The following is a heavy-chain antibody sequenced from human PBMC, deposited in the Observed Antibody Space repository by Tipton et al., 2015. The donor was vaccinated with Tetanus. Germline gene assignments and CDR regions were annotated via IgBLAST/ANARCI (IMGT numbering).Heavy chain of an antibody. V-gene: IGHV3-33*01. D-gene: IGHD2-15*01. CDR3: AREADCSGGSCFSGDFDN. CDR1: GFIFSSYG. Sequence: CAASGFIFSSYGIHWVRQAPGKGLEWLAVSWYDGTDKYYADSVKGRFTISRDNSKNILYLQMNSLRAEDTAVYYCAREADCSGGSCFSGDFDNWGQGTQVTVSS. J-gene: IGHJ4*02. CDR2: SWYDGTDK.